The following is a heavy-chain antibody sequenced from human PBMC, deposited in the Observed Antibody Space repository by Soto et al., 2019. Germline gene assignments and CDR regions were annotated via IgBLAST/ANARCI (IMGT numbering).Heavy chain of an antibody. Sequence: EVQLLESGGGLVQPGGSLRLSCAASGFTFRSYGMSWVRQAPGKGLEWVSAISGRGGNTFYADSVRGRFTISRDNSKYTRYVQMNSLRAEDTALYYCAKGIYSAYAKGANDIWGQGTMVTVSS. CDR2: ISGRGGNT. CDR1: GFTFRSYG. CDR3: AKGIYSAYAKGANDI. D-gene: IGHD5-12*01. J-gene: IGHJ3*02. V-gene: IGHV3-23*01.